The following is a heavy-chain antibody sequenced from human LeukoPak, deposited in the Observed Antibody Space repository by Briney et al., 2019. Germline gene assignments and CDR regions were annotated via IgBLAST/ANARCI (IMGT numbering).Heavy chain of an antibody. Sequence: ASVKVSCKASGYTFTSYYMHWVRQAPGQGLEWMGIINPSGGSTSYAQKFQGRVTMTRDTSTSTVYMELSSLRSEDTAVYYCAREDYYDSSGYYHSFRYWGQGTLVTVSS. V-gene: IGHV1-46*01. CDR1: GYTFTSYY. CDR3: AREDYYDSSGYYHSFRY. CDR2: INPSGGST. J-gene: IGHJ4*02. D-gene: IGHD3-22*01.